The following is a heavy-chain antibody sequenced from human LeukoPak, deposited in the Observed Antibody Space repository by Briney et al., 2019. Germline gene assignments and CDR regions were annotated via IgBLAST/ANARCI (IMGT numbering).Heavy chain of an antibody. Sequence: PGGSLRLSCAASGFPFSDHEMNWVRQAPGKGVEWGSYICSSGSDKYYPDSVKGRFTISRDNAKNSLYLQMNSLRAEDTAVYYCARRTSGAFAIWGQGTKVTVSS. CDR3: ARRTSGAFAI. CDR1: GFPFSDHE. J-gene: IGHJ3*02. V-gene: IGHV3-48*03. CDR2: ICSSGSDK.